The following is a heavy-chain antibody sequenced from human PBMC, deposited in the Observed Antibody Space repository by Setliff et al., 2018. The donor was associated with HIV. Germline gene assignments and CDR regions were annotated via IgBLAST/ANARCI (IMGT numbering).Heavy chain of an antibody. V-gene: IGHV1-2*02. CDR1: GYTFTGYY. CDR3: ARLYSQEVPQGITMIVVARGFYFDY. CDR2: INPNSGGT. D-gene: IGHD3-22*01. J-gene: IGHJ4*02. Sequence: GASVKVSCKASGYTFTGYYMHWVRQAPGQGLEWMGWINPNSGGTLYAQKFRGRVTMTRDMSFNTVYVELSSLSSDDTAVYYCARLYSQEVPQGITMIVVARGFYFDYWGQGTLVTVSS.